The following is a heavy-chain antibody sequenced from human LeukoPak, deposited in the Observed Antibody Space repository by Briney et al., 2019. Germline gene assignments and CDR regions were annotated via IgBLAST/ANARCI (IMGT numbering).Heavy chain of an antibody. V-gene: IGHV3-23*01. D-gene: IGHD2-2*01. CDR3: ARRLVTAGITDFFDS. Sequence: QPGGSLRLSCTASGFTLSDYSMSWVRQAPGAGLEWVSAISPAGDSTTDADSVKGRFTISRDNSKSTLYLQMNGLTAEDTALYYCARRLVTAGITDFFDSWGQGTLVSVSS. CDR1: GFTLSDYS. CDR2: ISPAGDST. J-gene: IGHJ4*02.